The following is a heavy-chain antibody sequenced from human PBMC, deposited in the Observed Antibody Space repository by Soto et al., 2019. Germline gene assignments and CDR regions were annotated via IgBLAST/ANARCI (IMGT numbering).Heavy chain of an antibody. Sequence: QVQLVQSGADVKKPGASVKVSCKASGYNFTSYGISWVRQAPGQGLEWMGWISPHNDRTKYARRFHDRLTMTTETPTSTVYMELGSLRSDDTAVYYCARDLYYSSGRYFDHDAFDIWGQGTVVTVSS. CDR2: ISPHNDRT. CDR3: ARDLYYSSGRYFDHDAFDI. D-gene: IGHD6-19*01. CDR1: GYNFTSYG. J-gene: IGHJ3*02. V-gene: IGHV1-18*01.